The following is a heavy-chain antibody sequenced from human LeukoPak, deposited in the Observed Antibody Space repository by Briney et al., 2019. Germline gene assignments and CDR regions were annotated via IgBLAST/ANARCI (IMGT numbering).Heavy chain of an antibody. V-gene: IGHV4-59*01. CDR1: GGSISSYY. CDR2: IYYSGST. D-gene: IGHD3-9*01. J-gene: IGHJ6*03. Sequence: SETLSLTCTVSGGSISSYYWSWIRQPPGKGLDWIGYIYYSGSTNYNPSLKSRVTISVDTSKNQFSLKLSSVTAADTAVYYCARVTYDILTGYGLYYYYYMDVWGKGTTVTISS. CDR3: ARVTYDILTGYGLYYYYYMDV.